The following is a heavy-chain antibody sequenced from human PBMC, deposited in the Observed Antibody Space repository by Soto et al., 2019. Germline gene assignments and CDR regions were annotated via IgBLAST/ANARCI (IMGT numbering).Heavy chain of an antibody. CDR2: IYPGDSDT. J-gene: IGHJ4*02. CDR3: ARRSFGSHSSNPYLLGL. D-gene: IGHD2-15*01. Sequence: EVQLVQSGAEVKKPGESLKISCKGSGYSFTSYWIGWVRQMPGKGLEWMGIIYPGDSDTRYSPSFQGQVTISADKSINTGYPQGGSLKASDNAMFYWARRSFGSHSSNPYLLGLWGQGTPVNLSS. CDR1: GYSFTSYW. V-gene: IGHV5-51*01.